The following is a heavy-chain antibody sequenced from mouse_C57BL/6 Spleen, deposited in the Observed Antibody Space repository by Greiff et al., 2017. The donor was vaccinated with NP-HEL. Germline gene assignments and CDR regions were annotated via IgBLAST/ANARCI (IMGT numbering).Heavy chain of an antibody. D-gene: IGHD2-1*01. J-gene: IGHJ1*03. CDR1: GYSITSGYY. Sequence: EVQLQQSGPGLVKPSQSLSLTCSVTGYSITSGYYWNWIRQLPGNILEWMGYISYDGSNNYNPSLKNRISITRDTSKNQFFLQLNSVTTDDAATYYCARRCNYPLYWYFDVWGTGTTVTVSS. CDR2: ISYDGSN. CDR3: ARRCNYPLYWYFDV. V-gene: IGHV3-6*01.